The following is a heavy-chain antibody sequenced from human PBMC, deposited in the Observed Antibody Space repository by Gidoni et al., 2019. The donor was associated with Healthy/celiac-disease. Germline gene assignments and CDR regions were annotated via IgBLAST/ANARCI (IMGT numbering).Heavy chain of an antibody. CDR2: ISYDGSNK. CDR3: ARAHPMAGYINYYYYYGMDV. J-gene: IGHJ6*02. V-gene: IGHV3-30-3*01. CDR1: GFTFSSYA. Sequence: QVQLVESGGGVVQPGRSLRLSCAASGFTFSSYAMHWVRQAPGKGLEWVAVISYDGSNKYYADSVKGRFTISRDNSKNTLYLQMNSLRAEDTAVYYCARAHPMAGYINYYYYYGMDVWGQGTTVTVSS. D-gene: IGHD6-19*01.